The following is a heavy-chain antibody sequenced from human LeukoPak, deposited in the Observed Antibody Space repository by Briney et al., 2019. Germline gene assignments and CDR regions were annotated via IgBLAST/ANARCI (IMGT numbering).Heavy chain of an antibody. CDR3: AIITYASGSYYNWNWFDP. Sequence: SVKVSCKASGGTFSSYAISWVRQAPGQGLEWMGGIIPIFGTANYAQKFQGRVTITADKSTSTAYMELSSLRSEDTAVYYCAIITYASGSYYNWNWFDPWGQGTLVTVSS. CDR2: IIPIFGTA. D-gene: IGHD3-10*01. V-gene: IGHV1-69*06. CDR1: GGTFSSYA. J-gene: IGHJ5*02.